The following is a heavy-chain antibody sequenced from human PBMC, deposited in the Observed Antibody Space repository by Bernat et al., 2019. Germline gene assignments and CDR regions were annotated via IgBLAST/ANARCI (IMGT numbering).Heavy chain of an antibody. CDR2: IKSKTDGRTT. CDR1: GFTFSNAW. V-gene: IGHV3-15*01. J-gene: IGHJ3*01. D-gene: IGHD3-10*01. CDR3: TTEVYGSGTP. Sequence: EVQLVESGGGLVKPGGSLRLSCAASGFTFSNAWMSWVRQAPAKGLEWVGRIKSKTDGRTTDYDEPVKGRLTISREDSKNTLYLQMTSLKTEDTAVYYCTTEVYGSGTPWGKGTMVTVSS.